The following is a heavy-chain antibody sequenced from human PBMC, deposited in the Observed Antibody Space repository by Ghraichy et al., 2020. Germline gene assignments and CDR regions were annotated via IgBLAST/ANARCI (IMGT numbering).Heavy chain of an antibody. CDR2: TTGSGEST. CDR1: GFTFTHYA. CDR3: AKGYDFWGRSYPDY. J-gene: IGHJ4*02. D-gene: IGHD3-3*01. Sequence: GGSLRLSCAASGFTFTHYAMTWVRQTPGKGLEWVSGTTGSGESTYYADSVEGRFTIPRENSQNTLYLQMNTLRAEDTAVYYCAKGYDFWGRSYPDYWCPGTLVTVSS. V-gene: IGHV3-23*01.